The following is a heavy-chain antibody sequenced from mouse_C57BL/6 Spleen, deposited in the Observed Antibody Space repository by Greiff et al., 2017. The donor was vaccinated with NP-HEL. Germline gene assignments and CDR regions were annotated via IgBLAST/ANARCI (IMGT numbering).Heavy chain of an antibody. CDR2: IHPNSGSA. Sequence: QVQLKQPGAELVKPGASVKLSCKASGYTFTSYWMHWVKQRPGQGLEWIGMIHPNSGSANYNEKFKSKATLTVDKSSSTAYMQLSSLTSEDSAVYYCAREVTTDYYAMDYWGQGTSVTVSS. CDR3: AREVTTDYYAMDY. CDR1: GYTFTSYW. J-gene: IGHJ4*01. V-gene: IGHV1-64*01. D-gene: IGHD2-2*01.